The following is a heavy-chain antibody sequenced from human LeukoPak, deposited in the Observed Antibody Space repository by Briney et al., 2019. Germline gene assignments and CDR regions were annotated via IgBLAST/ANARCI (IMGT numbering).Heavy chain of an antibody. CDR1: GFTFDGFA. J-gene: IGHJ6*02. CDR3: AKDSGFRINYYYGMDV. CDR2: ISWNSGSI. V-gene: IGHV3-9*01. D-gene: IGHD3-16*01. Sequence: QPGRSLRLSCAASGFTFDGFAMHWVRQAPGKGLEWVSGISWNSGSIGYADSVKGRFTISRDNAKNSLYLQMNSLRAEDTALYYCAKDSGFRINYYYGMDVWGQGTTVTVSS.